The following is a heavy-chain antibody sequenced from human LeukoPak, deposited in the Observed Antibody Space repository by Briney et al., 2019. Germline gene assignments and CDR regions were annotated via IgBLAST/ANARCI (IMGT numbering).Heavy chain of an antibody. J-gene: IGHJ4*02. Sequence: AETLSLTCTVSGGSISSSSYYWGWIRQPPGEGLEWIGSIYYSGSTYYNPSLKSRVTISVDTSKNQFSLKLSSVTAADTAVYYCARIGGIAVAGTRSPRAYYFDYWGQGTLVTVSS. D-gene: IGHD6-19*01. CDR1: GGSISSSSYY. CDR2: IYYSGST. CDR3: ARIGGIAVAGTRSPRAYYFDY. V-gene: IGHV4-39*07.